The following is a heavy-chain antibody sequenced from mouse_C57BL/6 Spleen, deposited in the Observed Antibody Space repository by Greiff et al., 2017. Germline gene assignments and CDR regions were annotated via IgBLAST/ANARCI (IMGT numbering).Heavy chain of an antibody. CDR1: GYTFTSYW. J-gene: IGHJ3*01. Sequence: QVQLQQPGAELVKPGASVKMSCKASGYTFTSYWITWVKQRPGQGLEWIGDIYPGSGSTNYNEKFTSKATLTVDTSSSTAYMQLSSLTSEDSAVXYGERDPLDGYCESAWFADWGKGTLVTVAA. V-gene: IGHV1-55*01. D-gene: IGHD2-3*01. CDR2: IYPGSGST. CDR3: ERDPLDGYCESAWFAD.